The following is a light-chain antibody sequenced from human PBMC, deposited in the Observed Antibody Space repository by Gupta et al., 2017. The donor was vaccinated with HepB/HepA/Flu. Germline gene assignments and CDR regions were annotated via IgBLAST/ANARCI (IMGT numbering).Light chain of an antibody. J-gene: IGLJ3*02. Sequence: SYVLPQPPSVSVAPGKTARITCGGNNIGSKSVHWYQQKPGQAPVLVVYDDNDRPSGIPERFSGSNSGNTATLTISRVEVGDEADYYCQVWDSSSDGVFGGGTKLTVL. V-gene: IGLV3-21*03. CDR3: QVWDSSSDGV. CDR1: NIGSKS. CDR2: DDN.